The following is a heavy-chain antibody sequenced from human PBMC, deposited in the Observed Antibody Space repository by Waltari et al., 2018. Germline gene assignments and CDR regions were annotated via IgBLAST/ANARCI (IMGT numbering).Heavy chain of an antibody. CDR3: ARVIAAADPTPPFDP. CDR2: IIPILGIA. Sequence: SGGTFSSYAISWVRQAPGQGLEWMGGIIPILGIANYAQKFQGRVTITADESTSTAYMELSSLRSEDTAVYYCARVIAAADPTPPFDPWGQGTLVTVSS. D-gene: IGHD6-13*01. J-gene: IGHJ5*02. V-gene: IGHV1-69*10. CDR1: GGTFSSYA.